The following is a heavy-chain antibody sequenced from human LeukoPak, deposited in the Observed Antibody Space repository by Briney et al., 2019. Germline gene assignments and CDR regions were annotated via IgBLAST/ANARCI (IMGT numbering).Heavy chain of an antibody. D-gene: IGHD3-22*01. CDR2: INPNSGGI. Sequence: ASVKVSCKASGYTFTGYYMHWVRQAPGQGLEWMGWINPNSGGINYAQKFQGRVTMTRDTSISTAYMELSRLRSDDTAVYYCARGIGDSSGYTGFDYWGQGTLVTVSS. J-gene: IGHJ4*02. CDR1: GYTFTGYY. CDR3: ARGIGDSSGYTGFDY. V-gene: IGHV1-2*02.